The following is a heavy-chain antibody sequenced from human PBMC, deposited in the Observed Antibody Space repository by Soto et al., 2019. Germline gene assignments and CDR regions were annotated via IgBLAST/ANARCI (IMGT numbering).Heavy chain of an antibody. CDR3: ARGGYFDWLLSQNWFDP. CDR1: GGSISSYY. Sequence: SETLSLTCTVSGGSISSYYWSWIRQPPGKGLEWIGYIYYSGSTNYNPSLKSRVTISVDTSKNQFSLKLSSVTAADTAVYYCARGGYFDWLLSQNWFDPWGQGTLVTVSS. J-gene: IGHJ5*02. CDR2: IYYSGST. D-gene: IGHD3-9*01. V-gene: IGHV4-59*01.